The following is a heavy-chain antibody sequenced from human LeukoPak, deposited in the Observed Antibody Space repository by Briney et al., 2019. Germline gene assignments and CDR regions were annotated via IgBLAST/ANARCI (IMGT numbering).Heavy chain of an antibody. CDR2: IKQDGSEK. D-gene: IGHD2-2*01. CDR1: GFTFSSYW. J-gene: IGHJ5*02. Sequence: GGSLSLSCAASGFTFSSYWMSWVRQAPGKGLEWVANIKQDGSEKYYVDSVKGRFTISRDNAKNSLYLQMNSLRAEDTAVYYCARYIVVVPAAITESTDNWFDPWGQGTLVTVSS. CDR3: ARYIVVVPAAITESTDNWFDP. V-gene: IGHV3-7*01.